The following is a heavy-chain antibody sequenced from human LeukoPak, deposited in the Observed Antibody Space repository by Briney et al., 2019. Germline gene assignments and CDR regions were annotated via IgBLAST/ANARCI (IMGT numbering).Heavy chain of an antibody. CDR2: ISGSGGST. Sequence: GGSLRLSCAASGFTFSSYAMSWVRQAPGKGLEWVSAISGSGGSTYYADSVKGRFTISRDNSKNTLYLQMNSLRAEDTAVYYCAKDRIYCTNGVCYGYFDYWGQGTLVAVSS. D-gene: IGHD2-8*01. V-gene: IGHV3-23*01. CDR1: GFTFSSYA. J-gene: IGHJ4*02. CDR3: AKDRIYCTNGVCYGYFDY.